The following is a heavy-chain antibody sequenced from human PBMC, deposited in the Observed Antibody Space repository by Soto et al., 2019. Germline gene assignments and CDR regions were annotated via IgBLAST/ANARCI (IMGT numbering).Heavy chain of an antibody. Sequence: SETLSLTCTVSGGSVSSGSYYWSWIRQPPGKGLEWIGYIYYSGSTNYNPSLKSRVTISVDTSKNQFSLKLSSVTAADTAVYYCAREPVVTPGWFDPWGQGTLVTVSS. D-gene: IGHD2-21*02. J-gene: IGHJ5*02. CDR3: AREPVVTPGWFDP. V-gene: IGHV4-61*01. CDR2: IYYSGST. CDR1: GGSVSSGSYY.